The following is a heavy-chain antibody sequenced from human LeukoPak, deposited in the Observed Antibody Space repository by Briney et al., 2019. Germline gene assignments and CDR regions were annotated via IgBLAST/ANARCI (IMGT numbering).Heavy chain of an antibody. CDR3: ARGRELLGIQCAFDI. CDR1: GGNFNNYA. Sequence: SVKVSCKASGGNFNNYAISWVRQAPGQGLEWLGGVIPMFGSANYAQKFQGRVTITADGITSIAYMELGSLTSDDTAVYYCARGRELLGIQCAFDIWGQGTVVSVAS. CDR2: VIPMFGSA. D-gene: IGHD2-21*01. J-gene: IGHJ3*02. V-gene: IGHV1-69*13.